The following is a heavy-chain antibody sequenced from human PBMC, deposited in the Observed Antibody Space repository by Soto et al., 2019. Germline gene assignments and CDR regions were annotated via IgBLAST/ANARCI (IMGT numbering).Heavy chain of an antibody. CDR2: VSGSGGGT. D-gene: IGHD2-21*02. V-gene: IGHV3-23*01. Sequence: EVQLLESGGGLVQPGGSLTLSCAASGFTFNTYGMTWVRQAPGKGLEWVSTVSGSGGGTYYADSVKGRFTISRVNSKNTMYLQMSNLRDEDTAVYFCARIGSYCGGDCYPDFDFWGLGTPVTVSS. J-gene: IGHJ4*02. CDR3: ARIGSYCGGDCYPDFDF. CDR1: GFTFNTYG.